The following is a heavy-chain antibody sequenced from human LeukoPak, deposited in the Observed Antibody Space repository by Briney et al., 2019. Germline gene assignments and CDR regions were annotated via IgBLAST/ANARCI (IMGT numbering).Heavy chain of an antibody. J-gene: IGHJ6*03. CDR3: ARGPLAYCGGDCYPDFYYYYMDV. Sequence: ASVKVSCKASGYTFTSYDINWVRQATGQGLEWMGWMNPNSGNTGYAQKFQGRVTMTRNTSISTAYMELSSLRSEDTAVYYCARGPLAYCGGDCYPDFYYYYMDVWGKGTTVTISS. CDR2: MNPNSGNT. CDR1: GYTFTSYD. D-gene: IGHD2-21*02. V-gene: IGHV1-8*01.